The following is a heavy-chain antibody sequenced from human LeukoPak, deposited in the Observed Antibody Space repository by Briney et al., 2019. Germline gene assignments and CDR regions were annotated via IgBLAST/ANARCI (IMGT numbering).Heavy chain of an antibody. J-gene: IGHJ4*02. D-gene: IGHD3-9*01. V-gene: IGHV4-4*07. CDR1: GGSISSYY. Sequence: PSETLSLTCTVSGGSISSYYWSWIRQPAGKGLEWIGRIYVSGGTNYNPSLKSRVTMSVDTSKNQFSLRLSSVTAADTAVYYCARSNYDILTGYSLYFDYWGQGTLVTVSS. CDR3: ARSNYDILTGYSLYFDY. CDR2: IYVSGGT.